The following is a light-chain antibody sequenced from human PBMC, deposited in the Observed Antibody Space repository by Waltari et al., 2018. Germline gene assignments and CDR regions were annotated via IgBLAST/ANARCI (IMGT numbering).Light chain of an antibody. CDR2: DVS. J-gene: IGLJ2*01. CDR1: SSDIRAFNC. Sequence: QSGLTHPASVSGSPGQSITISCHATSSDIRAFNCISWYHPRPGKAPELLVYDVSHRPSGVSTRFSGSKSDNTAALTISGLQAEDEAVYYCSSFSSSTAGIFGGGTKVTVL. CDR3: SSFSSSTAGI. V-gene: IGLV2-14*01.